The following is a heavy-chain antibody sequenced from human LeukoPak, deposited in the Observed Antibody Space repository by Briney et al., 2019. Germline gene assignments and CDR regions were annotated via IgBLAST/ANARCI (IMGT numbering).Heavy chain of an antibody. CDR1: GFTFNNYA. D-gene: IGHD1-26*01. CDR2: ISGSGGGT. Sequence: PGGSLRLSCAASGFTFNNYAMSWVRQAPGKGLEWVSGISGSGGGTYYADSVKGRFTISRDNSKNTLYLQMNSLRAEDTAVYYCATQVGATLFDYWGQGTLVTVSS. CDR3: ATQVGATLFDY. J-gene: IGHJ4*02. V-gene: IGHV3-23*01.